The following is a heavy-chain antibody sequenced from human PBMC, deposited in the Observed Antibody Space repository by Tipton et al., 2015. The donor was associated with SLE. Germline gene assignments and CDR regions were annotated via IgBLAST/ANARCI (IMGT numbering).Heavy chain of an antibody. CDR2: FYTTGST. Sequence: TLSLTCTVSGASISSGSYYWSWVRQPAGKGLEWLGYFYTTGSTNYNPSLTSRITISVDTSKNQFSLQLNSVTAADTAVYYCARGTMGVWSGYFDGFDVWGQGTTVTVSS. V-gene: IGHV4-61*09. CDR3: ARGTMGVWSGYFDGFDV. D-gene: IGHD3-3*01. CDR1: GASISSGSYY. J-gene: IGHJ6*02.